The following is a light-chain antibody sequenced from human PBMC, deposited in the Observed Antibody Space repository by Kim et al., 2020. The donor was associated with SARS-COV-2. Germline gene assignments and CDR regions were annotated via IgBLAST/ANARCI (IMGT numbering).Light chain of an antibody. Sequence: EIVLTQSPGTLSLSPGERATLSCRASQSLTSSYLAWYQQKPGQAPRLLIYDASTRPTGTPDRFSGSGSGKDFTLTISRLEPEDFAVYYCQQYGTSPWTFGQGTKLEIK. J-gene: IGKJ1*01. CDR3: QQYGTSPWT. CDR2: DAS. CDR1: QSLTSSY. V-gene: IGKV3-20*01.